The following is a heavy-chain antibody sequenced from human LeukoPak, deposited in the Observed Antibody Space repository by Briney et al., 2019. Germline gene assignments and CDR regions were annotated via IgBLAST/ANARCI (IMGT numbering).Heavy chain of an antibody. D-gene: IGHD3-10*01. CDR2: ISAYNGNT. CDR1: GYTFTSYG. Sequence: ASVKVSCKASGYTFTSYGISWVRQAPGQGLEWMGWISAYNGNTNYAQKFQGRVTMTTDTSTSTAYMELRSLRSDDTAVYYCARVFRYYGSGSYFDYWGQGTLVTVSS. V-gene: IGHV1-18*01. J-gene: IGHJ4*02. CDR3: ARVFRYYGSGSYFDY.